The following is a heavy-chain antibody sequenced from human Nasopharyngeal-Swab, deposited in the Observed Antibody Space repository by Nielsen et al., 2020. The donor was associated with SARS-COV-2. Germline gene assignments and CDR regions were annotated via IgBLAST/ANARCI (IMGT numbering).Heavy chain of an antibody. D-gene: IGHD3-3*01. V-gene: IGHV3-11*06. J-gene: IGHJ6*02. CDR1: GFTFSDYY. Sequence: GESLKISCAASGFTFSDYYMSWIRQAPGKGLEWVSYISSSSSYTNCADSVKGRFTISRDNAKNSLYLQMNSLRAEDTAVYYCARDGLDYDFWSAYFMDVWGQGTTVTVSS. CDR3: ARDGLDYDFWSAYFMDV. CDR2: ISSSSSYT.